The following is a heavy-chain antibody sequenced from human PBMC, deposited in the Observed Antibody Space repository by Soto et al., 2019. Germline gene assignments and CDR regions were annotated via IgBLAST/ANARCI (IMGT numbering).Heavy chain of an antibody. CDR3: AREVSYYFDY. Sequence: VGSLRLSCAASGFTFSSYEMHWVRQAPGKGLEWVSYISKSGSTIYYADSVKGRFTISRDSAKNSLYLQMNSLGAEDTAVYYCAREVSYYFDYWGQGTLVTVSS. CDR1: GFTFSSYE. V-gene: IGHV3-48*03. J-gene: IGHJ4*02. CDR2: ISKSGSTI.